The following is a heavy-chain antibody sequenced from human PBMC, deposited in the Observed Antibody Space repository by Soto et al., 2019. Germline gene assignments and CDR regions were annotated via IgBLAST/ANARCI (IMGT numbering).Heavy chain of an antibody. Sequence: ASVKVSCKASGGTFSSYAISWVRQAPGQGLEWMGGIIPIFGTANYAQKFQGRVTITAGKSTSTAYMELSSLRSEDTAVYYCARDPSYDSSGYYFVFTSGMDVWGQGTTVTVSS. J-gene: IGHJ6*02. CDR3: ARDPSYDSSGYYFVFTSGMDV. CDR1: GGTFSSYA. CDR2: IIPIFGTA. V-gene: IGHV1-69*06. D-gene: IGHD3-22*01.